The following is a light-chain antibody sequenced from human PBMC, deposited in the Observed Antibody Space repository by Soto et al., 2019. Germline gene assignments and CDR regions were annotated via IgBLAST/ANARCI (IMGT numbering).Light chain of an antibody. J-gene: IGKJ1*01. CDR2: RAS. Sequence: IGMTQSPATLSVSPGERATLSCRASQTIYSNVAWYQQRPGQPPRLLIYRASSRATGIPARFSGSGSGTEFTLTINSLQSDDVAVYYCQQYNSFWKCGQGTKADI. V-gene: IGKV3-15*01. CDR3: QQYNSFWK. CDR1: QTIYSN.